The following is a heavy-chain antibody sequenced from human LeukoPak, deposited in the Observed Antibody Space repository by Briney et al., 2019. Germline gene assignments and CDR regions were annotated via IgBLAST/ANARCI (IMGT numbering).Heavy chain of an antibody. CDR2: IHYSGST. D-gene: IGHD2-8*01. CDR3: ARDNSYATNNLDY. CDR1: GGSLSSSSYY. J-gene: IGHJ4*02. V-gene: IGHV4-39*07. Sequence: PSETLSLTCTASGGSLSSSSYYWGWIRQPPGKGLEWIGSIHYSGSTYYNPSLKSRVTISIDTSKNQFSLKLSSGTAADTAVYYCARDNSYATNNLDYWGQGTLVTVSS.